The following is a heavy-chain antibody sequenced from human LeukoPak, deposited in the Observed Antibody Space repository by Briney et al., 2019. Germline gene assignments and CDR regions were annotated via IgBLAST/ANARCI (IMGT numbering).Heavy chain of an antibody. CDR1: GGCISSYY. D-gene: IGHD1-26*01. Sequence: SETLSLTCTVSGGCISSYYWSWIRQPPGKGLEWIGYIYYSGSTNYNPSLKSRVTISVDTSKNQFSLKLSSVTAADTAVYYCARDGSVDAFDIWGQGTMVTVSS. CDR3: ARDGSVDAFDI. J-gene: IGHJ3*02. V-gene: IGHV4-59*01. CDR2: IYYSGST.